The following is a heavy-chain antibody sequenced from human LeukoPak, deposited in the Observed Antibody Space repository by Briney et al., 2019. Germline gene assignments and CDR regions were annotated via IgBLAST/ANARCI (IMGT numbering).Heavy chain of an antibody. J-gene: IGHJ3*01. CDR2: INSDGSEG. CDR3: ARSSYSSSSSV. V-gene: IGHV3-7*03. Sequence: PGGSLRLSCTASGFTFGDYAMSWFRQAPGKGLEWVASINSDGSEGYYADVVKGRFTISRDNAKNSLYLQINSLRAEDTAVYYCARSSYSSSSSVWGQGTMVTVSS. D-gene: IGHD6-6*01. CDR1: GFTFGDYA.